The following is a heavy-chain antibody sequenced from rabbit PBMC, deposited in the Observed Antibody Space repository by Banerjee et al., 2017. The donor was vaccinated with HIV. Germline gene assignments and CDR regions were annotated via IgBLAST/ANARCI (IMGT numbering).Heavy chain of an antibody. V-gene: IGHV1S45*01. CDR1: GFSFSNKYV. Sequence: QEQLVESGGGLVKPGASLTLSCKASGFSFSNKYVMCWVRQAPGKGLEWIGCIYTGDGSTYYASWVNGRFTISKTSSTTVTLQMTSLTAADTATYFCARDLGGSSDLWGPGTLVTVS. D-gene: IGHD8-1*01. J-gene: IGHJ4*01. CDR2: IYTGDGST. CDR3: ARDLGGSSDL.